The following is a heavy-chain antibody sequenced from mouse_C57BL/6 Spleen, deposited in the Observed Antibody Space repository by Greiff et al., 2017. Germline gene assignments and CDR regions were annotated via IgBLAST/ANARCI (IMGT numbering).Heavy chain of an antibody. D-gene: IGHD1-2*01. Sequence: VKLQESGAELVKPGASVKISCKASGYAFCSYWLNWVKQRPGKGLEWIGQIYPGDGDTNYNGKFKGKATLTADKSSSTAYMQLSSLTSEDSAVYFGARYPLLRYWYFDVWGTGTTVTVSS. CDR3: ARYPLLRYWYFDV. CDR2: IYPGDGDT. V-gene: IGHV1-80*01. J-gene: IGHJ1*03. CDR1: GYAFCSYW.